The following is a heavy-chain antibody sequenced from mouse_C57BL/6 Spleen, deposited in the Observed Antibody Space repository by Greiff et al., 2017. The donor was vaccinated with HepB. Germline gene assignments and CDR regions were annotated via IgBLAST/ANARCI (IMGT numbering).Heavy chain of an antibody. V-gene: IGHV8-12*01. Sequence: VKLMESGPGILQSSQTLSLTCSFSGFSLSTSGMGVSWIRQPSGKGLEWLAHIYWDDDKRYNPSLKSRLTISKDTSRNQVFLKITSVDTADTATYYCARRPKKAFLEGAMDYWGQGTSVTVSS. CDR1: GFSLSTSGMG. J-gene: IGHJ4*01. CDR3: ARRPKKAFLEGAMDY. CDR2: IYWDDDK.